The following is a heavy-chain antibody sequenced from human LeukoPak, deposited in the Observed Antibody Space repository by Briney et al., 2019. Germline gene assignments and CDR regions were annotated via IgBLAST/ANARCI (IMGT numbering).Heavy chain of an antibody. V-gene: IGHV3-23*01. Sequence: GGSLRLSCAASRFTFSSYAMSWVRQAPGKGLEWVSAISGSGGSTYYADSVKGRFTISRDNSKNTPYLQMNSLRAEDTAVYYCAKMMGVLLWFRDTSGPDYWGQGTLVTVSS. D-gene: IGHD3-10*01. CDR2: ISGSGGST. CDR1: RFTFSSYA. CDR3: AKMMGVLLWFRDTSGPDY. J-gene: IGHJ4*02.